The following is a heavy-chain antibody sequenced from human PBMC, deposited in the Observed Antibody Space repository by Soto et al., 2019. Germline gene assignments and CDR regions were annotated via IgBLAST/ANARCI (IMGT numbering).Heavy chain of an antibody. Sequence: GGSLRLYCAASGFTCSNTWMNWIRQAPGKGLEWVGHIKSKGDGGTIDYAAPVKGRFTVSRDDSKNTLYLQMNSLQTEDTAVDYCTTLLRANDYWGQGTLVTVSS. CDR1: GFTCSNTW. CDR2: IKSKGDGGTI. D-gene: IGHD3-3*01. J-gene: IGHJ4*02. CDR3: TTLLRANDY. V-gene: IGHV3-15*07.